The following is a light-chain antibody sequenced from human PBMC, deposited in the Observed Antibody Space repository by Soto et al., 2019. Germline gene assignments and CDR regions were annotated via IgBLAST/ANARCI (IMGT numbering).Light chain of an antibody. V-gene: IGLV1-40*01. CDR3: QSYDSSLSGVV. Sequence: QSVLTQPPSVSGAPGQRVTISCTGSSSNIGAGSDVHWYQQLPGTAPKLLIYGNSNRPSGVPDRFSGSKSGTSASLAITGLQAEDGADYYCQSYDSSLSGVVFGGGTKVTVL. CDR1: SSNIGAGSD. CDR2: GNS. J-gene: IGLJ2*01.